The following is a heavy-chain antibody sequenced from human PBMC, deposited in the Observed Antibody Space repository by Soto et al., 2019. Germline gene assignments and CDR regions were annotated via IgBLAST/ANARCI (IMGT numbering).Heavy chain of an antibody. J-gene: IGHJ4*02. CDR3: AKDPRSRGLADY. CDR2: ISYDGSNK. V-gene: IGHV3-30*18. D-gene: IGHD3-10*01. Sequence: QVQLVESGGGVVQPGRSLRLSCAASGFTFSSYGMHWVRQAPGKGLEWVAVISYDGSNKYYADSVKGRFTISRDNSKNTLYLQMNSLRAEDTAVYYCAKDPRSRGLADYWGQGTLVTVSS. CDR1: GFTFSSYG.